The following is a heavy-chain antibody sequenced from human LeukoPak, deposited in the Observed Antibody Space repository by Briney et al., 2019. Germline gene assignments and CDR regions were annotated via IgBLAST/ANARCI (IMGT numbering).Heavy chain of an antibody. V-gene: IGHV3-21*04. Sequence: GGSLRLSCAASGFTISGYNMHWVRQAPGKGLEWVSSISGSSNFIYYTDSVKGRFTISRDNSKNTLYLQMNSLRAEDTAVYYCAKAPSDYDFWSGSYFDYWGQGTLVTVSS. CDR2: ISGSSNFI. J-gene: IGHJ4*02. D-gene: IGHD3-3*01. CDR1: GFTISGYN. CDR3: AKAPSDYDFWSGSYFDY.